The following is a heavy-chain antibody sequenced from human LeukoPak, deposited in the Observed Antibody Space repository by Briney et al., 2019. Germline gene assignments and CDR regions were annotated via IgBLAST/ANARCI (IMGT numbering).Heavy chain of an antibody. CDR3: ARDRGHDAFDI. V-gene: IGHV3-21*01. J-gene: IGHJ3*02. CDR2: ISRSSSYI. CDR1: GFMFSAYT. Sequence: GGSLRLSCAASGFMFSAYTMNWVRQAPGKGLEWVSSISRSSSYIYYADSVKGRFTISRDNAKNSLYLQMNSLRAEDTAVYYCARDRGHDAFDIWGQGTMVTVSS.